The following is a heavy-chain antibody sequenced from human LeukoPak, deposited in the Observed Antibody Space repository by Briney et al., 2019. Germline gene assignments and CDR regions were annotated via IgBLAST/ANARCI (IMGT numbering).Heavy chain of an antibody. J-gene: IGHJ6*02. CDR3: ATHPRDGYNSPYFYYGVAV. D-gene: IGHD5-24*01. CDR1: GGSISLYY. V-gene: IGHV4-59*08. CDR2: IYYNAST. Sequence: PSETLSLTCSVSGGSISLYYWSWIRQPPGKGLEWIGDIYYNASTNYNPSLKSRVTISVDTSKNQFSLKLSSVTAADTDVYYSATHPRDGYNSPYFYYGVAVWGHGTTVTVSS.